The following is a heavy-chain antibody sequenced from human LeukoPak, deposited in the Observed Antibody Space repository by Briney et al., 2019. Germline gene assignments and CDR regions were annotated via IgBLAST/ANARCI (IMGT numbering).Heavy chain of an antibody. CDR3: ARDPLGYCSGGSCDWFDP. V-gene: IGHV3-21*01. J-gene: IGHJ5*02. D-gene: IGHD2-15*01. Sequence: GGSLRLSCAASGFTLSTYNMNWVRQAPGKGLEWVSSISISSTYIYYADSVKGRFTISRDNAKNSLYLQMNSLRAEDTAVYYCARDPLGYCSGGSCDWFDPWGQGTLVTVSS. CDR1: GFTLSTYN. CDR2: ISISSTYI.